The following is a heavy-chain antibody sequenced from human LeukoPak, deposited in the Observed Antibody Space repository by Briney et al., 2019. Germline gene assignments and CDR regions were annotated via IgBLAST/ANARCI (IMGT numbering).Heavy chain of an antibody. Sequence: GSLRLSCAASGFTFSSYAMHWVRQAPGKGLEWAAVISYDGSNKYYADSVKGRFTISRDNSKDTLYLQMNSLRAEDTAVYYCARGHCSGGSCFDYWGQGTLVTVSS. D-gene: IGHD2-15*01. V-gene: IGHV3-30*04. J-gene: IGHJ4*02. CDR3: ARGHCSGGSCFDY. CDR1: GFTFSSYA. CDR2: ISYDGSNK.